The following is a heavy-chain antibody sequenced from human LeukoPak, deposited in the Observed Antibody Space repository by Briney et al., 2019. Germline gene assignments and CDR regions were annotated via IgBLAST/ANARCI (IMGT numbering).Heavy chain of an antibody. CDR3: TKAKGQSWLFSHY. J-gene: IGHJ4*02. Sequence: PGGSLRLSCAASGFTFSDYSMNWVRQAPGKGLEWVSSISSNSAYLYYVDSLRGRFTVSRDNAKSSLSLQMNSLRVEDTAVYYCTKAKGQSWLFSHYWGRGTLVTVSS. CDR1: GFTFSDYS. D-gene: IGHD3-22*01. CDR2: ISSNSAYL. V-gene: IGHV3-21*01.